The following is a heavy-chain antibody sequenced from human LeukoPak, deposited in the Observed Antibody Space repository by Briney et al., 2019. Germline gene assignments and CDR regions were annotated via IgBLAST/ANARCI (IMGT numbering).Heavy chain of an antibody. CDR2: IIPILGIA. V-gene: IGHV1-69*04. D-gene: IGHD6-19*01. CDR1: GGTFSSYA. CDR3: ALIAVAGTGSIDY. J-gene: IGHJ4*02. Sequence: GASVKVSCKASGGTFSSYAISWVRQAPGQGLEWMGRIIPILGIANYAQKFQGRVTITADKSTSTAYMELSSLRSEDTAVYYCALIAVAGTGSIDYWGQGTLVAVSS.